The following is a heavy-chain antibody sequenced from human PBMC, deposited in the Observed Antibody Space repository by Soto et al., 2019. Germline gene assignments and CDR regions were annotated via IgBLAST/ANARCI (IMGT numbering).Heavy chain of an antibody. J-gene: IGHJ5*02. CDR2: INPHGGST. V-gene: IGHV1-46*01. CDR1: RDTFTSYY. Sequence: SVKGYYRSPRDTFTSYYINWVRQAPGQGLECMGVINPHGGSTAYAQKFKGRVTLTRDTSASTVYMEVSSLTSEDTAMYYCARSSGGNFGIIIEGTNWFAHWGQGTLVTVSS. D-gene: IGHD1-26*01. CDR3: ARSSGGNFGIIIEGTNWFAH.